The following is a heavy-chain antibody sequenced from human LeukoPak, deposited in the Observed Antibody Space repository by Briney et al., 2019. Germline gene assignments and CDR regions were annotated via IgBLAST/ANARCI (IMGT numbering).Heavy chain of an antibody. CDR2: IYTSGST. CDR1: GGSISSYY. D-gene: IGHD5-18*01. V-gene: IGHV4-4*07. CDR3: ARDRVDTAMVLGFDP. Sequence: SETLSLTCTVSGGSISSYYWSWIRQPAGKGLEWIGRIYTSGSTNYNPSLKGRVTMSVDTSKNQFSLKLSSVTAADTAVYYCARDRVDTAMVLGFDPWGQGTLVTVSS. J-gene: IGHJ5*02.